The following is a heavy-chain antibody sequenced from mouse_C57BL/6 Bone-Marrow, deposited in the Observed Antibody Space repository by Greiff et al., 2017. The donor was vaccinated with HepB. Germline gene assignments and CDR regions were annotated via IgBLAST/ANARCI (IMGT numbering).Heavy chain of an antibody. J-gene: IGHJ4*01. V-gene: IGHV1-59*01. CDR3: ARKGLSYYFDY. D-gene: IGHD2-10*01. CDR2: IDPSDSYT. CDR1: GYTFTSYW. Sequence: VQLQQPGAELVRPGTSVKLSCKASGYTFTSYWMHWVKQRPGQGLEWIGVIDPSDSYTNYNQKFKGKATLTVDTSSITAYMQLSSLTSEDSAVYYCARKGLSYYFDYWGQGTSVTVSS.